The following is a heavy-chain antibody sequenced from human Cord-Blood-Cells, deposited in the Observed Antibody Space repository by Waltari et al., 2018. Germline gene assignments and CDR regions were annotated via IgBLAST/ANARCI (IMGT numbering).Heavy chain of an antibody. V-gene: IGHV1-69*01. D-gene: IGHD6-13*01. Sequence: FRSSAISGVRQAPGQGLGWRGGIIPIFGTANYAQKFQGRVTITADASTSTAYMWLSSLRSEDTAVYYCARGLVREYSSCWYVDYWRQGTLVTVSS. CDR3: ARGLVREYSSCWYVDY. CDR1: FRSSA. CDR2: IIPIFGTA. J-gene: IGHJ4*02.